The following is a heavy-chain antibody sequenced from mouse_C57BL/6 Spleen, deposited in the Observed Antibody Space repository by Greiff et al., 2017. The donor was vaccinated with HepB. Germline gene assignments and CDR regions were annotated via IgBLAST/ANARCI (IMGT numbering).Heavy chain of an antibody. CDR2: INPNYGTT. Sequence: EVHLVESGPELVKPGASVKISCKASGYSFTDYNMNWVKQSNGKSLEWIGVINPNYGTTSYNQKFKGKATLTVDQSSSTAYMQLNSLTSEDSAVYYCARDGNYVYSYYFDYWGQGTTLTVSS. V-gene: IGHV1-39*01. D-gene: IGHD2-1*01. CDR1: GYSFTDYN. J-gene: IGHJ2*01. CDR3: ARDGNYVYSYYFDY.